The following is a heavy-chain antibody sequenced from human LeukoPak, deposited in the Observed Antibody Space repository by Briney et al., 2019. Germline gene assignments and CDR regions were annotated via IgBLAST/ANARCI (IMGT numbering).Heavy chain of an antibody. J-gene: IGHJ5*02. CDR2: IYYSGST. CDR1: GGSISSYY. D-gene: IGHD3-9*01. CDR3: AGETFGLRYFDWSIDP. Sequence: SETLSLTCTVSGGSISSYYWSWIRQPPGKGLEWIGYIYYSGSTNYNPSLKSRVTISVATSKNQFSLKLSPVTAADTAVYYCAGETFGLRYFDWSIDPWGQGTLVTVSS. V-gene: IGHV4-59*12.